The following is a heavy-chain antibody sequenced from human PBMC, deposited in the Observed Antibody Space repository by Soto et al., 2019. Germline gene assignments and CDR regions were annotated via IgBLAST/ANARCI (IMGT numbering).Heavy chain of an antibody. J-gene: IGHJ5*02. CDR2: IHYSGSI. Sequence: SETLSLTCTVSAGSIRSSYWSWIRQPPGKGLEWIGYIHYSGSINNNPSLKGRVTISKDMSKNQFSLKLTSLTAPDTAVYFCARGGGYQSLFDPWGQGTLVTVSS. CDR1: AGSIRSSY. V-gene: IGHV4-59*01. D-gene: IGHD2-2*01. CDR3: ARGGGYQSLFDP.